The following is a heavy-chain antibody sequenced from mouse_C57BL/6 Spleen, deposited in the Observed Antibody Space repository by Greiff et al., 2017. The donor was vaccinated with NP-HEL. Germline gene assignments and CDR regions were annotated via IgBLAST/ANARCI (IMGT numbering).Heavy chain of an antibody. V-gene: IGHV1-81*01. CDR2: IYPRSGNT. Sequence: QVQLQQSGAELARPGASVKLSCKASGYTFTSYGISWVKQRTGQGLEWIGEIYPRSGNTYYNEKFKGKATLTADKSSSTAYMELRSLTSEDSAVYFCARRVYYGSPYYYAMDYWGQGTSVTVSS. J-gene: IGHJ4*01. CDR3: ARRVYYGSPYYYAMDY. D-gene: IGHD1-1*01. CDR1: GYTFTSYG.